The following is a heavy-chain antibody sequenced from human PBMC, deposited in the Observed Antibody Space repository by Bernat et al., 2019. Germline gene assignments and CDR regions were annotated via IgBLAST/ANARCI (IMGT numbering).Heavy chain of an antibody. V-gene: IGHV4-31*03. Sequence: QVQLQESGPGLVKPSQTLSLTCTVSGVSIRSGGHYWTWIRQLPGKGLEWVGYIYYSGSTSYNPSLKSRITISIDTSKNQFSLKLSSVTAADTAVYYCARGIVALPRYFDYWGQGTLVSVS. CDR2: IYYSGST. D-gene: IGHD6-6*01. CDR1: GVSIRSGGHY. J-gene: IGHJ4*02. CDR3: ARGIVALPRYFDY.